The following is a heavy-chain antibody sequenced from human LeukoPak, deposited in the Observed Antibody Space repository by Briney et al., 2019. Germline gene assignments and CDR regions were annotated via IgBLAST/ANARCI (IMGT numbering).Heavy chain of an antibody. J-gene: IGHJ4*02. D-gene: IGHD1-14*01. CDR2: INGDGSRT. CDR1: GFTFSNYW. Sequence: GGSLRLSCAASGFTFSNYWMHWVRQAPGKGLVWVSRINGDGSRTIYADSVKGRFTISRDNAKNTLYLQMNSLRADDTAVYYCTRAEQALGLNNWGQENLVTVSS. V-gene: IGHV3-74*01. CDR3: TRAEQALGLNN.